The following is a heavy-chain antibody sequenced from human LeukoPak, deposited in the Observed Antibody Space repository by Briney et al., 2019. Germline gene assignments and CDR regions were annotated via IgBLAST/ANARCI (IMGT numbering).Heavy chain of an antibody. CDR1: GGSISSGDYY. D-gene: IGHD6-13*01. CDR2: IYYSGST. V-gene: IGHV4-30-4*08. J-gene: IGHJ4*02. CDR3: ARAPYSSSWYEGFGFDY. Sequence: SQTLSLTCTVSGGSISSGDYYWSWIRQPPGKGLEWIGYIYYSGSTYYNPSLKSRVTISVDTSKNQFSLKLSSVTAADTAVYYRARAPYSSSWYEGFGFDYWGQGTLVTVSS.